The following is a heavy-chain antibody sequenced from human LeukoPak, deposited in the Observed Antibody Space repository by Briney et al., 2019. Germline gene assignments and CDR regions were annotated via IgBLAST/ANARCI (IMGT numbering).Heavy chain of an antibody. Sequence: PGGSLRLSCAASGFTFSDYYMSWIRQPPERVSEWDAYISSSGSTIYYADSVKGRFTISRHNAKNSLYLQMNSLRAEDTAVYYCARVLNYYYYYMDVWGKGTTVTVSS. J-gene: IGHJ6*03. CDR1: GFTFSDYY. CDR3: ARVLNYYYYYMDV. V-gene: IGHV3-11*01. CDR2: ISSSGSTI.